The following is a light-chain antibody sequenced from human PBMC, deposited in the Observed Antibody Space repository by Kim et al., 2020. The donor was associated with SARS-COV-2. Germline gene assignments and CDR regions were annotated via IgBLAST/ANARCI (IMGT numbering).Light chain of an antibody. J-gene: IGLJ2*01. Sequence: GQTVRITCQGDTLRTYFPSWYQQKPGQAPVLVIYGKNNRPSGIPYRFSGSSSGNTASLTITGAQAEDEADYYCNSRDSTGNHLAVFGGGTKVTVL. CDR3: NSRDSTGNHLAV. V-gene: IGLV3-19*01. CDR1: TLRTYF. CDR2: GKN.